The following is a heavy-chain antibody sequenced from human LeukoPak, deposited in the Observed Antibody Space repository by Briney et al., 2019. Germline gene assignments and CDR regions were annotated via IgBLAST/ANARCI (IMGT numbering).Heavy chain of an antibody. CDR2: INHSGST. Sequence: PSETLSLTCAVYGGSFSGYYWSWIRQPPGKGLEWIGEINHSGSTNYNSSLKSRVTISVDTSKNQFSLKLSSVTAADTAVYYCARGRGRGYSYGYYCWGQGALDTVSS. CDR1: GGSFSGYY. CDR3: ARGRGRGYSYGYYC. D-gene: IGHD5-18*01. J-gene: IGHJ4*02. V-gene: IGHV4-34*01.